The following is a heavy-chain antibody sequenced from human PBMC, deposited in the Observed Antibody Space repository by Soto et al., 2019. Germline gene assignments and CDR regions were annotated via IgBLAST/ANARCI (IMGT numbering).Heavy chain of an antibody. CDR3: ATDYGGNYPFDY. CDR2: ISSSSSYI. D-gene: IGHD4-17*01. CDR1: GFTFSSYS. Sequence: VQLVESGGGLVKPGGSLRLSCAASGFTFSSYSMNWVRKAPGKGLEWVSSISSSSSYIYYADSVKGRFTISRDNAKNSLYLQMNSLRAEDTAVYYCATDYGGNYPFDYWGQGTLVTVSS. V-gene: IGHV3-21*01. J-gene: IGHJ4*02.